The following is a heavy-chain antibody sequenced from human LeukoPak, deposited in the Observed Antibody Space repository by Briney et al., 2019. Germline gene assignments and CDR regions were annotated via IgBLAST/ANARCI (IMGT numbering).Heavy chain of an antibody. Sequence: SQTLSLTCAISGGSVSTNSATWNWLRQSPSRGLEWLGRTYYRSKWYNDYAVSVKSRITINPDTSKNQFSLQLNSVTPEDTAVYYCARDQGLGRYAFDIWGQGTMVTVSS. D-gene: IGHD7-27*01. J-gene: IGHJ3*02. CDR2: TYYRSKWYN. V-gene: IGHV6-1*01. CDR3: ARDQGLGRYAFDI. CDR1: GGSVSTNSAT.